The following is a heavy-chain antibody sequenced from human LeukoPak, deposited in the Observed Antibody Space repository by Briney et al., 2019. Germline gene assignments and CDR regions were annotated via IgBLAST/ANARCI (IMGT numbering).Heavy chain of an antibody. CDR3: ARHIAVAALGFDP. V-gene: IGHV4-38-2*01. J-gene: IGHJ5*02. CDR2: IYHSGST. D-gene: IGHD6-19*01. CDR1: GYSISSGYY. Sequence: SETLSLTCAVSGYSISSGYYWGWIRQPPGKGLEWIGSIYHSGSTYYNPSLKSRVTISVDTSKNQFSLKLSSVTPADTAVYYCARHIAVAALGFDPWGQGTLVTVSS.